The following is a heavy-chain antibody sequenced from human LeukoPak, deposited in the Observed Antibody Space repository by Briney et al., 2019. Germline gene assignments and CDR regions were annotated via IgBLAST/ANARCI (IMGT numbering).Heavy chain of an antibody. Sequence: PGGSLRLSCAASGFTFSSYWMSWVRQAPGKGLEWVSAISGSGGSTYYADSVKGRFTISRDNSKNTLYVQMNSLRAEDTAVYYCATEKGDSPDYWGQGTLVTVSS. V-gene: IGHV3-23*01. D-gene: IGHD2-21*01. CDR1: GFTFSSYW. J-gene: IGHJ4*02. CDR2: ISGSGGST. CDR3: ATEKGDSPDY.